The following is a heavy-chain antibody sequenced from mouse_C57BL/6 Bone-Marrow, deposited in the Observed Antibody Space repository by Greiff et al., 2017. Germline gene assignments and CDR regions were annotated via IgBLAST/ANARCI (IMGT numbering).Heavy chain of an antibody. CDR3: ARPGSSYFYYAMDY. CDR2: IYPRSGNT. D-gene: IGHD1-1*01. Sequence: QVQLQQSGAELARPGASVKLSCKASGYTFTSYGISWVKQRTGQGLEWIGEIYPRSGNTYSNEKFKGKATLTADKSSSTAYMGLRSLTSEDSAVYFCARPGSSYFYYAMDYWGQGTSVTVSS. V-gene: IGHV1-81*01. J-gene: IGHJ4*01. CDR1: GYTFTSYG.